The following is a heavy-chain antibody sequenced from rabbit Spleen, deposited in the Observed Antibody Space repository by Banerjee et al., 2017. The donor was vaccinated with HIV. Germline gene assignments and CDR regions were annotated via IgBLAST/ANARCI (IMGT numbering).Heavy chain of an antibody. V-gene: IGHV1S40*01. CDR3: ARSDGLDMDYAMDL. CDR1: GVSFSSSSY. CDR2: TYGGSSGS. D-gene: IGHD3-1*01. Sequence: QSLEESGGDLVKPGASLTLTCTASGVSFSSSSYMCWVRQAPGKGLEWIACTYGGSSGSYYASWVNGRFTISKTSSTTVTLQMTSLTVADTATYFCARSDGLDMDYAMDLWGPGTLVTVS. J-gene: IGHJ4*01.